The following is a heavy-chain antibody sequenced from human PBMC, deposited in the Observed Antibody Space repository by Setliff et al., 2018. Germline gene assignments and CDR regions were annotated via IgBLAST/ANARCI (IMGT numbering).Heavy chain of an antibody. V-gene: IGHV4-34*01. Sequence: KPSETLSLTCAVYGGSFSGYYWSWIRQPPGKGLEWIGEINHSGSTNNNPSLKSRVTISVDTSKNQFSLKLSSVTAADTAVYYCARTYNFWSGYFDCWGQGTLVTVS. CDR3: ARTYNFWSGYFDC. CDR2: INHSGST. D-gene: IGHD3-3*01. CDR1: GGSFSGYY. J-gene: IGHJ4*02.